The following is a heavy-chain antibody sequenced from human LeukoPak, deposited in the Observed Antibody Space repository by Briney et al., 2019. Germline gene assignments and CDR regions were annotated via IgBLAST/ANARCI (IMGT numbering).Heavy chain of an antibody. CDR1: GGSFSGYY. CDR3: ARGPCYPRRSSSTSCYYLL. CDR2: INHSGST. D-gene: IGHD2-2*01. V-gene: IGHV4-34*01. J-gene: IGHJ4*02. Sequence: SETLSLTCAVYGGSFSGYYWSWIRQPPGKGLEWIGEINHSGSTNYNPSLKSRVTISVDTSKNQFSLKLSSVTAADTAVYYCARGPCYPRRSSSTSCYYLLWGQGTLVTVSP.